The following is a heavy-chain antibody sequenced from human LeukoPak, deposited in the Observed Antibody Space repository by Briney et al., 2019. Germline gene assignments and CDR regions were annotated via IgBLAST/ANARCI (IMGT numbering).Heavy chain of an antibody. CDR1: GFTFSSYG. J-gene: IGHJ4*02. D-gene: IGHD2-15*01. CDR3: ARDGEVGRDIVVVVAHPPDY. CDR2: IWYDGSNK. Sequence: PGRSLRLSCAASGFTFSSYGMHWVRQAPGKGLEWVAVIWYDGSNKYYADSVKSRFTISRDNSKNTLYLQMNSLRAEDTAVYYCARDGEVGRDIVVVVAHPPDYWGQGTLVTVSS. V-gene: IGHV3-33*01.